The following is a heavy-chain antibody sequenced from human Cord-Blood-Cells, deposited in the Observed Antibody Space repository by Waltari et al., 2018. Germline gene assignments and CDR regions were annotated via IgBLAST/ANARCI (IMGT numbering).Heavy chain of an antibody. D-gene: IGHD1-26*01. CDR2: IRSKANSYAT. CDR1: GFTLSGSA. CDR3: TSRVGATYY. J-gene: IGHJ4*02. Sequence: EVQLVESGGGLVQPGGSLKLSCAASGFTLSGSAMHWVRQASGKGLEWVGRIRSKANSYATAYAASVKGRFTISRDDSKNTVYLQMNSLKTEDTAVYYCTSRVGATYYWGQGTLVTVSS. V-gene: IGHV3-73*02.